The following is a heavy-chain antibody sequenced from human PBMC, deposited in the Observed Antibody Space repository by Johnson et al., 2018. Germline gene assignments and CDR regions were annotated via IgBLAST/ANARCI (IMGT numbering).Heavy chain of an antibody. CDR2: IRWNSGSI. CDR1: GFTFDDYA. J-gene: IGHJ1*01. Sequence: VQLVQSGGGLVQPGRSLRLSCAASGFTFDDYAMHWVRQAPGQGLEWVSGIRWNSGSIGYADSVKGRFTISRDNSKNTLYLQMNSLRAEDTAVYYCAKDYEQYLQHWGQGTLVTVSS. D-gene: IGHD6-19*01. CDR3: AKDYEQYLQH. V-gene: IGHV3-9*01.